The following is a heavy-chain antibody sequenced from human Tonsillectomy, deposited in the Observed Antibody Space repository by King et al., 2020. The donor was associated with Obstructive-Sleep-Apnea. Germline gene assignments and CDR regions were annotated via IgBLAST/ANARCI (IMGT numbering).Heavy chain of an antibody. CDR2: IKQDGSEK. V-gene: IGHV3-7*01. D-gene: IGHD3-22*01. J-gene: IGHJ3*02. CDR1: GFTFSSYW. CDR3: ARGGRKMKTYYYDSSGYYPPAFDI. Sequence: VQLVESGGGLVQPGGSLRLSCAASGFTFSSYWMSWVRQAPGKGLEWVANIKQDGSEKYYVDSVKGRFTISRDNAKNSLYLQMNSLRAEDTAVYYCARGGRKMKTYYYDSSGYYPPAFDIWGQGTMVTVSS.